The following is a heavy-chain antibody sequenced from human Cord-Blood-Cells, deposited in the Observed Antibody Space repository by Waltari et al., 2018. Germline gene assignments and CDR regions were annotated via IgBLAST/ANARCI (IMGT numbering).Heavy chain of an antibody. Sequence: QVQLQQWGAGLLKPSETLSLTCAVYGGSFSGYYWSWIRQPPGKGLEWIGESNHSGSTNYNPSLKSRVTISVDTSKNQFSLKLSSVTAADTAVYYCARGQNYHGSGSYYFDYWGQGTLVTVSS. D-gene: IGHD3-10*01. CDR2: SNHSGST. J-gene: IGHJ4*02. V-gene: IGHV4-34*01. CDR1: GGSFSGYY. CDR3: ARGQNYHGSGSYYFDY.